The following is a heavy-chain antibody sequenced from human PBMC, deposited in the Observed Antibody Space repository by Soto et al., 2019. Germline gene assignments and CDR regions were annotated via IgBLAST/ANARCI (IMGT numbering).Heavy chain of an antibody. Sequence: SETLALTCTASGGSISGYSWSWIRQPPGKGLEWIGYFFYNGSTSYNPSLKSRVTISEDTSNNQFSLRLSSVTAADTAVYYCSRLRGYCGGGNGHELLFDPWGQGIPVTVSS. J-gene: IGHJ5*02. CDR3: SRLRGYCGGGNGHELLFDP. CDR2: FFYNGST. CDR1: GGSISGYS. D-gene: IGHD2-15*01. V-gene: IGHV4-59*08.